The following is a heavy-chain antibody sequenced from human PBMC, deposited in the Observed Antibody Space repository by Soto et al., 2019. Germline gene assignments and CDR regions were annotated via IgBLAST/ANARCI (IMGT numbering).Heavy chain of an antibody. V-gene: IGHV3-33*01. J-gene: IGHJ6*02. D-gene: IGHD4-17*01. CDR3: ARGDYGDYLYYYGMDV. CDR2: IWYDGSNK. Sequence: GCSLRLSCSASGFTFSSDGMHWVRQAPGKGLEWVAVIWYDGSNKYYADSVKGRFTISRDNSKNTLYLQMNSLRAEDTAVYYCARGDYGDYLYYYGMDVWGQGTTVTVSS. CDR1: GFTFSSDG.